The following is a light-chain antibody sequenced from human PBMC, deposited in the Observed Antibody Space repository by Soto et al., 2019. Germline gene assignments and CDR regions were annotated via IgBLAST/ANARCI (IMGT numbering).Light chain of an antibody. CDR1: SSEFGGYNY. CDR3: CPYAGTFYV. J-gene: IGLJ1*01. Sequence: QSVRTLPGSVSGPPGQSVTITSTGTSSEFGGYNYVSWYQHHPGKAPKLMIYDVSERPSGVPDRFSGSKSGNTASLTISGLQAEDEADDYCCPYAGTFYVCGTGTKVTVL. V-gene: IGLV2-11*01. CDR2: DVS.